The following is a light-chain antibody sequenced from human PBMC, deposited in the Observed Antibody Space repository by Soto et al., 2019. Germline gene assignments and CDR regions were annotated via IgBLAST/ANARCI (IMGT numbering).Light chain of an antibody. V-gene: IGLV2-8*01. Sequence: QSALTQPPSASGSPGQSVTISCTGTSSDVGRYNYVSWYQHHPGKAPKLIIYDVSQRPSGVPDRFSGSKSGNTASLTVSGLQAEDEADYYCQSYDSSLSGYVFGTGTKVTV. J-gene: IGLJ1*01. CDR3: QSYDSSLSGYV. CDR1: SSDVGRYNY. CDR2: DVS.